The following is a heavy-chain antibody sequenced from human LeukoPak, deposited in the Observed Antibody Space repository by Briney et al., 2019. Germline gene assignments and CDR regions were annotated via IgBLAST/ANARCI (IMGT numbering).Heavy chain of an antibody. CDR2: INPNSGGT. V-gene: IGHV1-2*02. CDR1: GYTFTGYY. CDR3: ARGGEPEWELLYQDY. J-gene: IGHJ4*02. D-gene: IGHD1-26*01. Sequence: ASVKVSCKASGYTFTGYYLHWVRQAPGQGLEWMGWINPNSGGTSSAQKFQGRVTLTRDTSITTAFMELSSLKSDDTAVYYCARGGEPEWELLYQDYWGQGTLVTVSS.